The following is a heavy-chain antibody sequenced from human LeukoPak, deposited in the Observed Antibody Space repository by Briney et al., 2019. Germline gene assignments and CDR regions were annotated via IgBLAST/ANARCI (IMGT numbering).Heavy chain of an antibody. Sequence: GGSLRLSCAASGFTFSSYAMSWARQAPGKGLEWVSAISGSGGSTYYADSVKGRFTISRDNSKNTLYLQMNSLRAEDTAVYYCATYSGYDRIFDYWGQGTLVTVSS. CDR1: GFTFSSYA. J-gene: IGHJ4*02. D-gene: IGHD5-12*01. V-gene: IGHV3-23*01. CDR3: ATYSGYDRIFDY. CDR2: ISGSGGST.